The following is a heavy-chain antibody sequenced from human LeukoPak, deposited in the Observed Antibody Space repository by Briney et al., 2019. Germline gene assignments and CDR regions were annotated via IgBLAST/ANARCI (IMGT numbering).Heavy chain of an antibody. Sequence: SETLSLTCTVSGGSISSYYWSWIRQPPGKGLEWIGYIYYSGSTNYNPSLKSRVTISVDTSKNQFSLKLSSVTAADTAVYYCARDEGREDIVVVPAAAFDYWGQGTLVTVSS. V-gene: IGHV4-59*01. CDR3: ARDEGREDIVVVPAAAFDY. CDR2: IYYSGST. D-gene: IGHD2-2*01. CDR1: GGSISSYY. J-gene: IGHJ4*02.